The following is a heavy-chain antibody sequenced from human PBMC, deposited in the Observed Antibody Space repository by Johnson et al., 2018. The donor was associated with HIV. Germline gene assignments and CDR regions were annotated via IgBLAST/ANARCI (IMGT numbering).Heavy chain of an antibody. CDR2: ISGTGGTP. CDR1: GFTFNTYV. Sequence: VQLVESGGGLVQRGGSLRLSCAASGFTFNTYVMNWVRQAPGKGLEWVSSISGTGGTPYYADSVKGRFTISRDNSKNMLFLQMNSLRAEDTALYYCTRARYSSSWYNGDAFDIWGQGTMVTVSS. CDR3: TRARYSSSWYNGDAFDI. D-gene: IGHD6-13*01. J-gene: IGHJ3*02. V-gene: IGHV3-23*04.